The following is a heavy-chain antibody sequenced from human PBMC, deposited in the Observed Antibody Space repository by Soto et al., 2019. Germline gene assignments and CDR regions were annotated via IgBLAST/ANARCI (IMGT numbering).Heavy chain of an antibody. D-gene: IGHD1-26*01. CDR1: GFTLGGFG. V-gene: IGHV3-48*01. CDR3: APQGVGATGYLY. CDR2: ISDSGSHM. J-gene: IGHJ4*02. Sequence: EVQLVESGGGLVQPGGSLRLSCVVSGFTLGGFGMNWVRQAPGKGLEWVSHISDSGSHMYYADSVKGRFTISRDSAKNSLYLQMNSLRVEDTAVYYCAPQGVGATGYLYWGQGTLVTVSS.